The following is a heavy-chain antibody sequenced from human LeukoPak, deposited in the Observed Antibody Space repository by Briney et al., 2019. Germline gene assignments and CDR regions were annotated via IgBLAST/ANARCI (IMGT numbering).Heavy chain of an antibody. V-gene: IGHV4-34*01. CDR2: INHSGST. CDR3: ARGRRYSSSPIDY. J-gene: IGHJ4*02. Sequence: SETLSLTCAVYGGSFSGYYWSWIRQPPGKGLEWIGEINHSGSTNYNPSLKSRVTISVDTSKNQFSLKLSSVTAADTAAYYCARGRRYSSSPIDYWGQGTLVTVSS. CDR1: GGSFSGYY. D-gene: IGHD6-6*01.